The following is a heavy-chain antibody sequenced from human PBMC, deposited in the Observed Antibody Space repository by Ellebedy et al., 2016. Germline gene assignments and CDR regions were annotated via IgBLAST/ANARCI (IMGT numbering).Heavy chain of an antibody. V-gene: IGHV3-30*18. D-gene: IGHD3-22*01. CDR2: ISYDGSNK. Sequence: GGSLRLSXAASGFTFSSYGMHWVRQAPGKGLEWVAVISYDGSNKYYADSVKGRFTISRDNSKNTLYLQMNSLRAEDTAVYYCAKEGGDMIVVVDHFDYWGQGTLVTVSS. J-gene: IGHJ4*02. CDR1: GFTFSSYG. CDR3: AKEGGDMIVVVDHFDY.